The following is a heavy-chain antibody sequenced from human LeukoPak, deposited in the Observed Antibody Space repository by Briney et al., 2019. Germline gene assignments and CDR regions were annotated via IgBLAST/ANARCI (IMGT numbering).Heavy chain of an antibody. CDR2: ISAYNGNT. Sequence: ASVKVSCKASGYTFSIYGFSWVRQAPGQGLEWMGWISAYNGNTNYAQKVQGRVTMTTDTSTSTAYMELRSLRSDDTAVYYCARDTGSGWYKGDYWGQGTLVTVSS. J-gene: IGHJ4*02. CDR1: GYTFSIYG. CDR3: ARDTGSGWYKGDY. D-gene: IGHD6-19*01. V-gene: IGHV1-18*01.